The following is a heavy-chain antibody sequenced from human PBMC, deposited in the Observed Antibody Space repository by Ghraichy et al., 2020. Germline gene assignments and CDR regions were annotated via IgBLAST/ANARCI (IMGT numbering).Heavy chain of an antibody. D-gene: IGHD4-23*01. V-gene: IGHV3-53*01. J-gene: IGHJ4*02. Sequence: GGSLRLSCAASGFTVSSNYMSWVRQAPGKGLEWVSVIYSGGSTYYADSVKGRFTISRDNSKNTLYLQMNSLRAEDTAVYYCASKGAYGGNSYYFDYWGQGTLVTVSS. CDR2: IYSGGST. CDR1: GFTVSSNY. CDR3: ASKGAYGGNSYYFDY.